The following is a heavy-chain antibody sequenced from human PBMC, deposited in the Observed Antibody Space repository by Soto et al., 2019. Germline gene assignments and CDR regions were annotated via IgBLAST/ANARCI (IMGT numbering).Heavy chain of an antibody. CDR3: ARTTAVPNTLRSRYFFDY. CDR2: VYYSGPT. V-gene: IGHV4-61*01. J-gene: IGHJ4*02. CDR1: GGSVSDKTYY. Sequence: QVQLQESGPGLLKPSETLSLTCSVSGGSVSDKTYYWSWIRQPPGKRLEWIGYVYYSGPTNYNPSLKSRVTISVDLSKNRFSLRLSSVTTADTALYYCARTTAVPNTLRSRYFFDYWGQGTLVTVSS. D-gene: IGHD4-17*01.